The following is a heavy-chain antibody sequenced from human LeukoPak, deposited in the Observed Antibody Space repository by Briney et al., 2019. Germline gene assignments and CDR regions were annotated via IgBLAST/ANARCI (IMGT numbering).Heavy chain of an antibody. CDR3: AKDLSYGYESGGYGMDV. D-gene: IGHD5-18*01. CDR1: GFTFSSYA. Sequence: GGSLRLSCAASGFTFSSYAMRWVRQAPGEGLEWVSAISGSGGSTYYADSVKGRFTISRDNSKNTLYLQMNSLRAEDTAVYYCAKDLSYGYESGGYGMDVWGQGTTVTVSS. J-gene: IGHJ6*02. CDR2: ISGSGGST. V-gene: IGHV3-23*01.